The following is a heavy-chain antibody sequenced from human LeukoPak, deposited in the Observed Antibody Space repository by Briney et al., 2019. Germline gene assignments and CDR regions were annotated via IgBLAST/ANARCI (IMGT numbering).Heavy chain of an antibody. Sequence: PGGSLRLSCAASGFTFSSYGMHWVRQAPGKGLEWVAVIPYDGSNKYYADSVKGRFTISRDNSKNTLYLQMNSLRAEDTAVYYCAKDYYDSSGYYYYYYYMDVWGKGTTVTISS. CDR2: IPYDGSNK. D-gene: IGHD3-22*01. J-gene: IGHJ6*03. CDR3: AKDYYDSSGYYYYYYYMDV. V-gene: IGHV3-30*18. CDR1: GFTFSSYG.